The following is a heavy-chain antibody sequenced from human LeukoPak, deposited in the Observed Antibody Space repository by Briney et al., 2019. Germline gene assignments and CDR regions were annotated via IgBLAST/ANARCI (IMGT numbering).Heavy chain of an antibody. V-gene: IGHV1-69*04. CDR3: ATWADYYDSSGYYYVDAFDI. D-gene: IGHD3-22*01. CDR1: GGTFSSYA. J-gene: IGHJ3*02. Sequence: LVKVSCEASGGTFSSYAISWVRRAPGQGLEWMGRIIPIFGIANYAQKFQGRVTITADKSTSTAYMELSSLRSEDTAVYYCATWADYYDSSGYYYVDAFDIWGQGTMVTVSS. CDR2: IIPIFGIA.